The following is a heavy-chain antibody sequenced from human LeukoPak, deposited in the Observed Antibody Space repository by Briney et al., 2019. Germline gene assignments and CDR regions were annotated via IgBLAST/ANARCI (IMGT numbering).Heavy chain of an antibody. CDR1: GGFISSSSYY. Sequence: SETLSLTCTVSGGFISSSSYYWGWIRQPPGKGLEWIGSIYYSGSTYYNPSLKSRVTISVDTSKNQFSLKLSSVTAEDTAVYYCASTEGNSYGSRYYYYSMDVWGKGTTVTVSS. D-gene: IGHD5-18*01. CDR2: IYYSGST. V-gene: IGHV4-39*07. CDR3: ASTEGNSYGSRYYYYSMDV. J-gene: IGHJ6*03.